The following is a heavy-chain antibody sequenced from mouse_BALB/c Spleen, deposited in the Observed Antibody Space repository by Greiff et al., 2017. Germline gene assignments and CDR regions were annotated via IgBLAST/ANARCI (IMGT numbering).Heavy chain of an antibody. CDR1: GFTFSSYG. CDR2: ISSGGSYT. CDR3: ARGGELVYAMDY. J-gene: IGHJ4*01. D-gene: IGHD4-1*01. V-gene: IGHV5-6*03. Sequence: EVMLVESGGGLVQPGGSLKLSCAASGFTFSSYGMSWVRQTPDKRLEWVATISSGGSYTYYPDSVKGRFTISRDNAKNTLYLQMSSLKSEDTAMYYCARGGELVYAMDYWGQGTSVTVSS.